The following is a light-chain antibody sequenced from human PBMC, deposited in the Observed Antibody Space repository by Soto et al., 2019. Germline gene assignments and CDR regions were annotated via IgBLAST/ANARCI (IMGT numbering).Light chain of an antibody. CDR3: QTSGTGTAV. Sequence: QPVLTQSPSASASLGASVRLTCTLTSGHSTYGIAWHQQQPEKGPRYLMRLNSDGSHTRGDGVPDRVSGSSSGAERYLTISSLQSEDDDDYYCQTSGTGTAVFGGGTQLTVL. CDR1: SGHSTYG. CDR2: LNSDGSH. V-gene: IGLV4-69*01. J-gene: IGLJ7*01.